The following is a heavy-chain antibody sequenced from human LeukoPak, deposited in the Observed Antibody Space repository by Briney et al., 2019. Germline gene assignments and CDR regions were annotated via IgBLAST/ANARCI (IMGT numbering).Heavy chain of an antibody. Sequence: GGSLRLSCAASGFTFSNAWISWVRRAPGKGLEWVGRIKSKTDGGTTDYAAPVKGRFTISRDDSKNTLYLQMNSLKTEDTAVYYCTTDTADDFWSGYSQYYFDYWGQGTLVTVSS. CDR3: TTDTADDFWSGYSQYYFDY. V-gene: IGHV3-15*01. CDR1: GFTFSNAW. J-gene: IGHJ4*02. CDR2: IKSKTDGGTT. D-gene: IGHD3-3*01.